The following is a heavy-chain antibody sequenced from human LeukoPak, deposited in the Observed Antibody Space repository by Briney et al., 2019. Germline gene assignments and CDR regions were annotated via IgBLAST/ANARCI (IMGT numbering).Heavy chain of an antibody. CDR3: ARPFRTGWSSSFDS. CDR1: GGSISNYY. D-gene: IGHD3-9*01. J-gene: IGHJ4*02. CDR2: IHSSGST. Sequence: SETLSLTCTVSGGSISNYYWGWIRQTPGKGLEWIGYIHSSGSTKYNPSLQSRVTISVDMSKSQLSLKMTSVTAADTAVYYCARPFRTGWSSSFDSWGQGTLATVSS. V-gene: IGHV4-59*13.